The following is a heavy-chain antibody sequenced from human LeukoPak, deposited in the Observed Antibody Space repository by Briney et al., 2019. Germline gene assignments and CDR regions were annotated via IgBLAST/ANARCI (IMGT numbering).Heavy chain of an antibody. CDR2: FDPEDGET. Sequence: ASVKVSCKVSGYTLTELSMHWVRQAPGKGLEWMGGFDPEDGETIYAQKFQGRVTMTEDTSTDTAYMELSSLRSEDTAVYYCATRTVSLGATLFRNWFDPWGQGTLVTVSS. D-gene: IGHD1-26*01. J-gene: IGHJ5*02. CDR3: ATRTVSLGATLFRNWFDP. CDR1: GYTLTELS. V-gene: IGHV1-24*01.